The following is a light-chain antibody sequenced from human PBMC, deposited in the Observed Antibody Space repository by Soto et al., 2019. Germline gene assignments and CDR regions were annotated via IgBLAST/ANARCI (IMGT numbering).Light chain of an antibody. V-gene: IGLV2-23*02. J-gene: IGLJ3*02. CDR2: EAI. CDR3: CSYAGSSSFVV. CDR1: SSDVGSYDL. Sequence: QAVVTQPASVSGSPGQSITISCTGVSSDVGSYDLVSWYQHHPGKTPKLIIYEAIKRPSGVSIRFSASKSGNTASLTISGLQAEDEADYYCCSYAGSSSFVVFGGGTKLTVL.